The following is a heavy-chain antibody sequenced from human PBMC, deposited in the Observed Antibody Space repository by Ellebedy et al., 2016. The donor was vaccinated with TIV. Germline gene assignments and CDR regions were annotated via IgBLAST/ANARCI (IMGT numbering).Heavy chain of an antibody. J-gene: IGHJ4*02. CDR1: GYTFTSYD. CDR3: VRGKLIGDRGFY. CDR2: MNPSIGNT. D-gene: IGHD7-27*01. V-gene: IGHV1-8*01. Sequence: ASVKVSXXASGYTFTSYDINWVRQATGQGLEWMGWMNPSIGNTGYAQKFQGRVTMTRNTSISTAYMELSSLTSEDTAVYYCVRGKLIGDRGFYWGQGTLVTVSS.